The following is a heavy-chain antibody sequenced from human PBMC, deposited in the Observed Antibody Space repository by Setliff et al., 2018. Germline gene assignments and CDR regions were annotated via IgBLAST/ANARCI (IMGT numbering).Heavy chain of an antibody. CDR2: IKQDGSEK. Sequence: GGSLRLSCAASGFTFSRYWMSWVRRAPGKGLEWVANIKQDGSEKYYVDSVKGRFTISRDNAKNSLYLQMNSLRAEDTAVYYCTRVGRQLVYYYYGMDVWGQGTTVTVSS. CDR1: GFTFSRYW. D-gene: IGHD6-13*01. V-gene: IGHV3-7*04. CDR3: TRVGRQLVYYYYGMDV. J-gene: IGHJ6*02.